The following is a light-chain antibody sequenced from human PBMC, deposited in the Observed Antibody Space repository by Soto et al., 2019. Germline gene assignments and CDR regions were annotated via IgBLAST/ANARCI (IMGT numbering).Light chain of an antibody. V-gene: IGKV1D-12*01. CDR1: QDIRSW. CDR3: QQTNSFPIT. Sequence: DIQMTQSPASVSASLGDRVSITCRASQDIRSWVAWHQQKPGEAPKLLIYGASSLQSAVPSRFSGSGSGTHFTLTISSLQPEDFATYYCQQTNSFPITFGQGTRLELK. CDR2: GAS. J-gene: IGKJ5*01.